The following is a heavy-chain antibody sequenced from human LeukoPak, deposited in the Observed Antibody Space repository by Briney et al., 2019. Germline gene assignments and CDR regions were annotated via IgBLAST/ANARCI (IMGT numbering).Heavy chain of an antibody. V-gene: IGHV1-18*01. CDR3: ARDGRYNLNYADY. CDR2: ISAYNGNR. D-gene: IGHD1-20*01. CDR1: GYTFTRYG. J-gene: IGHJ4*02. Sequence: ASVMVSCKASGYTFTRYGISSVRQAPGQGLAWMLWISAYNGNRNYAQKLQGRVTMTTDTSTSTAYMELRSLRSDDTAVYYCARDGRYNLNYADYWGQGTLVTVSS.